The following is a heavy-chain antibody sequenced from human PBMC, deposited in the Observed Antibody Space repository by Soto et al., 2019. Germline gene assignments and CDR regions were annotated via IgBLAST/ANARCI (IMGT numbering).Heavy chain of an antibody. V-gene: IGHV4-31*03. CDR1: GGSISSGGYY. CDR3: ATKPNGLYYFDY. J-gene: IGHJ4*02. Sequence: QVQLQESGPGLVQPSQTLSLTCTVSGGSISSGGYYWSWIRQHPGKGLEWIGYIYSSGITYYNPSLRSRVTMSVDMSKNRFSLRLNSVTAADTAVYYCATKPNGLYYFDYWGQGTLVTVSS. CDR2: IYSSGIT. D-gene: IGHD2-8*01.